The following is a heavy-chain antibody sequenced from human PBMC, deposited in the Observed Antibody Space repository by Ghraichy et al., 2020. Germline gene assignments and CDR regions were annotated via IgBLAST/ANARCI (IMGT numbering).Heavy chain of an antibody. V-gene: IGHV3-23*01. CDR2: IRGSGGNT. Sequence: GGSLRLSCAASGFAFGTFGMSWVRQAPGQGLEWVSGIRGSGGNTYYAVSVKGRFTISRDTSRNTLYLEMNSLRAEDTAIYYCARGIYDLDNWGQGTLVTVSS. D-gene: IGHD3-3*01. CDR3: ARGIYDLDN. CDR1: GFAFGTFG. J-gene: IGHJ4*02.